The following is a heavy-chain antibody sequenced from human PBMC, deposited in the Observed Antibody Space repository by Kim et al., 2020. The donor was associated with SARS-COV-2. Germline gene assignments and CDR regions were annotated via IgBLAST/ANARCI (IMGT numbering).Heavy chain of an antibody. V-gene: IGHV1-46*03. Sequence: ASVKVSCKSSGYTFTSSHIQWVRQAPGQGLEWVGIINPSGGSTTYAQKLQGRVTMTRDTSTGTVYMELSSLRSEDTALYYCARGTWGGGGWGYGSGQYTRCDPWGQGTRVTVSS. CDR3: ARGTWGGGGWGYGSGQYTRCDP. CDR2: INPSGGST. CDR1: GYTFTSSH. J-gene: IGHJ5*02. D-gene: IGHD3-10*01.